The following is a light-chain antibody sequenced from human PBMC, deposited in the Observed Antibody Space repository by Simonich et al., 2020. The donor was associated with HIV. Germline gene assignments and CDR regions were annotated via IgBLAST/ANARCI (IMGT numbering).Light chain of an antibody. CDR3: QQYNDWPPWT. J-gene: IGKJ1*01. CDR1: QSVSSN. Sequence: EIVMTQSPATLSVSPGERATLSSRASQSVSSNVAWYQQRPGQAPRLLIYGASTSATGIPARFSGSGAGTEFTLTINSMQSEDFAVYYCQQYNDWPPWTFGQGTKVEIK. V-gene: IGKV3-15*01. CDR2: GAS.